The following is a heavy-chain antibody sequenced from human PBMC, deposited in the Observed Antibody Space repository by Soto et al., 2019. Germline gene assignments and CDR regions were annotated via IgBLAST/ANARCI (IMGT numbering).Heavy chain of an antibody. CDR3: AHEGQYVPRYFDY. V-gene: IGHV2-5*01. D-gene: IGHD2-2*01. CDR1: GFSLSTNGVG. Sequence: SGPTLVNPTQTLTLTCSFSGFSLSTNGVGVGWIRQPPGKALEGLAVIYWNDDNRYSASLNSRLTITRDTSKNHVVLTMSDMDPLDTATYYCAHEGQYVPRYFDYWGQGTLVTVSS. J-gene: IGHJ4*02. CDR2: IYWNDDN.